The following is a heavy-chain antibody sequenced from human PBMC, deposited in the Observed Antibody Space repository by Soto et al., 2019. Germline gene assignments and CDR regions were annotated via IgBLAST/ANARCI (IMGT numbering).Heavy chain of an antibody. J-gene: IGHJ5*02. CDR3: ARHGGFGVAAAEEGDNWFDP. V-gene: IGHV4-39*01. CDR1: GGSISSSSYY. CDR2: IYYSGST. Sequence: SETLSLTRTVSGGSISSSSYYWGWIRQPPGKGLEWIGSIYYSGSTYYNPSLKSRVTISVDTSKNQFSLKLSSVTAADTAVYYCARHGGFGVAAAEEGDNWFDPWGQGTLVTVSS. D-gene: IGHD6-13*01.